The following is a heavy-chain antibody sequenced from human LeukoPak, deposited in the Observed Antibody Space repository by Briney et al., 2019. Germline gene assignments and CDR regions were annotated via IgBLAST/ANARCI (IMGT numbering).Heavy chain of an antibody. CDR3: VRDGRSAWFDP. D-gene: IGHD1-14*01. Sequence: GGSLRLSCAASGFTFSTFEMNWVRQAPGKGLEWISYISSSGSTIYYADSAKGRFTISRDNAKNSLYLQMNSLRAEDTAVYYCVRDGRSAWFDPWGQGTLVTVSS. J-gene: IGHJ5*02. CDR2: ISSSGSTI. CDR1: GFTFSTFE. V-gene: IGHV3-48*03.